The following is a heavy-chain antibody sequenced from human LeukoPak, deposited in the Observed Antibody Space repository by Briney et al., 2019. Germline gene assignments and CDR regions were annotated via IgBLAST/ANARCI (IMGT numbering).Heavy chain of an antibody. CDR1: GFGFSSYG. CDR3: AKDGKEYYSDSSGFSDY. V-gene: IGHV3-30*18. Sequence: GGSLRLSCVASGFGFSSYGMHWVRQAPGKGLEWVAVISYEGSNKYYADSVKGRFTVSRDNPKKTLNLQMNSLRVEDTAVYYCAKDGKEYYSDSSGFSDYWGQGTLVAVSS. J-gene: IGHJ4*02. CDR2: ISYEGSNK. D-gene: IGHD3-22*01.